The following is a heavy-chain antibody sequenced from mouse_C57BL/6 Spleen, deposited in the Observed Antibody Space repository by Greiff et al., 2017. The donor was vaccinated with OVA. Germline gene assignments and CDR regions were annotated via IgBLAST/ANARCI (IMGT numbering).Heavy chain of an antibody. D-gene: IGHD2-3*01. J-gene: IGHJ2*01. CDR1: GFTFSDYG. V-gene: IGHV5-17*01. CDR3: ASDGYSFDY. CDR2: ISSGSSTI. Sequence: VQLKESGGGLVKPGGSLKLSCAASGFTFSDYGMHWVRQAPEKGLEWVAYISSGSSTIYYADTVKGRFTISRDNAKNTLFLQMTILRSDDTAMYYCASDGYSFDYWGQGTTLTVSS.